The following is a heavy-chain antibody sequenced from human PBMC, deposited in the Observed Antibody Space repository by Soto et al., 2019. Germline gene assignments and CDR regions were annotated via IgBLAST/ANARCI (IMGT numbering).Heavy chain of an antibody. J-gene: IGHJ4*02. Sequence: GGSLRLSCAASGFTFSSYGMHWVRQAPGKGLEWVAVIWYDGSNKYYADSVKGRFTISRDNSKNTLYLQMNSLRAEDTAVYYCARGPIYYDSSGLDYWGQGTLVTVSS. CDR1: GFTFSSYG. D-gene: IGHD3-22*01. V-gene: IGHV3-33*01. CDR2: IWYDGSNK. CDR3: ARGPIYYDSSGLDY.